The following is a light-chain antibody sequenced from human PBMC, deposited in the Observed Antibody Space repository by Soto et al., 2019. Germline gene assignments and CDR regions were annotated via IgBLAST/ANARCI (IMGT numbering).Light chain of an antibody. Sequence: QSALTQPASVSGSPGQSITISCTGTSSDVGGYDFVSWYQHHPGKAPKLMIYDVNNRPSGLSDRFSGSKSGNTASLTISGLQTEDEADYYCSSYTSSHTRGFGTGTKVTVL. CDR2: DVN. CDR3: SSYTSSHTRG. J-gene: IGLJ1*01. CDR1: SSDVGGYDF. V-gene: IGLV2-14*01.